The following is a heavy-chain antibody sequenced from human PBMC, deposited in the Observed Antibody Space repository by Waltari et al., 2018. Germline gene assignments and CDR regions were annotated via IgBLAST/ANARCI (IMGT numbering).Heavy chain of an antibody. V-gene: IGHV3-53*01. CDR1: GFTPNNNN. Sequence: EVQLVESGGGLIQPGGSLRLSCAASGFTPNNNNMCWVRQAPGKGLEWVSVIYAGSGGTFYAESVKGRFTVSRDNSKNTLYLDLNSLTAEDTAVYYCARAGLGSPLQWLQLLDSWGRGTLVTVSS. D-gene: IGHD5-12*01. CDR2: IYAGSGGT. CDR3: ARAGLGSPLQWLQLLDS. J-gene: IGHJ4*02.